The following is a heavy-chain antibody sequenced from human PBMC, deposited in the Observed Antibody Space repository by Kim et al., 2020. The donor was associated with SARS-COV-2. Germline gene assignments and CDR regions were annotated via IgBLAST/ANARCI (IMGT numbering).Heavy chain of an antibody. CDR3: ANFVGNPFFDY. Sequence: STDYADSGKGRFTISRDNSKTTLYLQRNSLRAEDTAVYYCANFVGNPFFDYWGQGTLVTVSS. V-gene: IGHV3-23*01. CDR2: ST. J-gene: IGHJ4*02. D-gene: IGHD3-3*01.